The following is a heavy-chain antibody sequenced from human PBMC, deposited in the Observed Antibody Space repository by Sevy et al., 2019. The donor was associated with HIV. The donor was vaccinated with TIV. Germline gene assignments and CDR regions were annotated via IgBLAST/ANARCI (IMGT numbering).Heavy chain of an antibody. CDR2: IYYSGST. CDR3: ARLDSNRYYYYGMDV. J-gene: IGHJ6*02. CDR1: GGSISSSSYY. Sequence: SETLSLTCTVSGGSISSSSYYWGWIRQPPGKGLEWIGSIYYSGSTYYNPSLKSRVTISVDTSKNQFSLKLSSVTAADTAVYYCARLDSNRYYYYGMDVWGQWTTVTVSS. V-gene: IGHV4-39*01. D-gene: IGHD4-4*01.